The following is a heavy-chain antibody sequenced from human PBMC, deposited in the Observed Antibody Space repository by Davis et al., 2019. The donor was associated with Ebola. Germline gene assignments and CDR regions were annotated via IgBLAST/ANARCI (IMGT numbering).Heavy chain of an antibody. CDR2: ISYDGSNK. D-gene: IGHD2-15*01. CDR3: TREGGGSWGY. V-gene: IGHV3-30-3*01. Sequence: PGGSLRLSCAASGFTFSSYAMHWVRQAPGKGLEWVAVISYDGSNKYYADSVKGRFTISRDNSKNTLYLQMNSLRAEDTAVYYCTREGGGSWGYWGQGTLVTVSS. CDR1: GFTFSSYA. J-gene: IGHJ4*02.